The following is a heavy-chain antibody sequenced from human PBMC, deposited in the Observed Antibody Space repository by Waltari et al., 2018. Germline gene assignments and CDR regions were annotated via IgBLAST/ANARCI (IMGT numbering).Heavy chain of an antibody. J-gene: IGHJ4*02. Sequence: QVQLVQSGAEVKKPGSSVKVSCKASGGPFSSYAIRWLRQAPGQGLEWMGGIIPIFGTANYAQKFQGRVTITTDESTSTAYMELSSLRSEDTAVYYCARAGSSSWVFDYWGQGTLVTVSS. CDR3: ARAGSSSWVFDY. CDR1: GGPFSSYA. D-gene: IGHD6-13*01. V-gene: IGHV1-69*05. CDR2: IIPIFGTA.